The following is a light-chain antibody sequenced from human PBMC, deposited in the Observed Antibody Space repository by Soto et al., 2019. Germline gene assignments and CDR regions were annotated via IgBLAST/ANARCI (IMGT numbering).Light chain of an antibody. Sequence: EIVLTQSPGTLSLSPGERATLSCRASQSVSNNYLAWYQQKPFQAPRLLIYGASNRATGIPDRFSXXGSGTDFTLTISRLEPEDFAVYYCQQYKNGWTFGQGTKVDI. CDR2: GAS. J-gene: IGKJ1*01. CDR3: QQYKNGWT. CDR1: QSVSNNY. V-gene: IGKV3-20*01.